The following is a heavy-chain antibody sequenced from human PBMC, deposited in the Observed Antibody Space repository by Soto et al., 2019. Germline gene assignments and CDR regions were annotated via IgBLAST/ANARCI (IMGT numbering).Heavy chain of an antibody. CDR2: IGTAGDT. J-gene: IGHJ4*02. CDR1: GFTFSSYD. V-gene: IGHV3-13*01. D-gene: IGHD5-12*01. Sequence: GGSLRLSCAASGFTFSSYDMHWVRQATGKGLEWVSAIGTAGDTYYPGSVKGRFTISRENAKNSLYLQMNSLRAEDTAVYYCARRGYSGYDYGYFDYWGQGTLVNVSS. CDR3: ARRGYSGYDYGYFDY.